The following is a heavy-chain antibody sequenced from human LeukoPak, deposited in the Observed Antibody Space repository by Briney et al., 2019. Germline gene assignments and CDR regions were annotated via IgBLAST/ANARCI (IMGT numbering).Heavy chain of an antibody. J-gene: IGHJ5*02. Sequence: SETLSLTCTVSGYSISSGYYWGWIRQPPGKGLEWIGSIYHSGSTYYNPSLKSRVTISVDTSKNQFSLQLSSVTAADTAFYYCARSRGGFGDYGSWFDPWGQGTLVTVSS. CDR2: IYHSGST. CDR1: GYSISSGYY. D-gene: IGHD4-17*01. V-gene: IGHV4-38-2*02. CDR3: ARSRGGFGDYGSWFDP.